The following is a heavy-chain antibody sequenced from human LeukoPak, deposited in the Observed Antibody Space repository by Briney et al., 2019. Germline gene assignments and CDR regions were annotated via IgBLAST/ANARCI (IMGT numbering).Heavy chain of an antibody. CDR3: ARGRGIAAAGDFDY. V-gene: IGHV1-8*01. Sequence: ASVKVSCKASGYTFTSYDINWVRQATGQGLEWMGWMNPNSGNTGYAQKFQGRVIMTRNTSISTAYMELSSLRSEDTAVYYCARGRGIAAAGDFDYWGQGTLVTVSS. D-gene: IGHD6-13*01. CDR1: GYTFTSYD. J-gene: IGHJ4*02. CDR2: MNPNSGNT.